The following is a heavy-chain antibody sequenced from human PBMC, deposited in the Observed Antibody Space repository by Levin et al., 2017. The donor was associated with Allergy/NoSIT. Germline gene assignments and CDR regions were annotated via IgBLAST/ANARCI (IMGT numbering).Heavy chain of an antibody. J-gene: IGHJ6*03. CDR1: GFTFSSYW. V-gene: IGHV3-7*04. CDR3: ARDGYTSGWSLDYYYYMDV. D-gene: IGHD6-19*01. Sequence: SSETLSLTCAASGFTFSSYWMTWVRQAPGKGLEWVANIKQDGSEKYYVDSVKGRFTISRDNAKNSLYLQMNSLRAEDTAVYYCARDGYTSGWSLDYYYYMDVWGTGTTVTVSS. CDR2: IKQDGSEK.